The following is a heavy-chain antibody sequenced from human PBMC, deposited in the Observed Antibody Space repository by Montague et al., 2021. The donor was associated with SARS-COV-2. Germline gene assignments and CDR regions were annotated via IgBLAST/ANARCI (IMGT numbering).Heavy chain of an antibody. D-gene: IGHD4-17*01. CDR2: IYDSGST. V-gene: IGHV4-61*01. CDR3: ARENTVTTFGGPYYIDS. CDR1: GGSITDRTYY. Sequence: SETLSLTRSVSGGSITDRTYYWGCIRQPPGKGLEWIGYIYDSGSTNYNPSLKSRVTISVDTSKNQFSLKLSSVTAADTAVYYCARENTVTTFGGPYYIDSWGQGTLVTVSA. J-gene: IGHJ4*02.